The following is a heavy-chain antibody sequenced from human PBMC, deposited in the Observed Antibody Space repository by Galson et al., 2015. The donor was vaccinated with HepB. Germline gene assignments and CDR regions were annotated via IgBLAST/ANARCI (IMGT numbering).Heavy chain of an antibody. CDR3: ARDIVVVPAAKVRYGMDV. CDR2: ISAYNGNT. V-gene: IGHV1-18*04. CDR1: GYTFTSYG. J-gene: IGHJ6*02. Sequence: SVKVSCKASGYTFTSYGISWVRQAPGQGLEWMGWISAYNGNTNYAQKLQGGVTMTTDTSTSTAYMELRSLRSDDTAVYYCARDIVVVPAAKVRYGMDVWGQGTTVTVSS. D-gene: IGHD2-2*01.